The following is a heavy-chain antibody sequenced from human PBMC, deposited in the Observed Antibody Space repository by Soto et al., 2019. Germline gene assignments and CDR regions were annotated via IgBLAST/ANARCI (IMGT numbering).Heavy chain of an antibody. CDR2: IIPIFGTA. CDR1: GGTFSSYA. J-gene: IGHJ4*02. V-gene: IGHV1-69*01. CDR3: ARGHDDYDYVWGIGGY. Sequence: QVQLVQSGAEVKKPGSSVKVSCKASGGTFSSYAISWVRQAPGQGLEWMGGIIPIFGTANYEQKFQGRVTITADESTSAAYMELSSLRSEDTVVYYCARGHDDYDYVWGIGGYWGQGTLVTVSS. D-gene: IGHD3-16*01.